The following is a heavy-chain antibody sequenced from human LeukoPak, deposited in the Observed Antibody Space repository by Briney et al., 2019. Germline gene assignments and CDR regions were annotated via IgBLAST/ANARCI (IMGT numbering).Heavy chain of an antibody. CDR1: GYTFTSYT. V-gene: IGHV1-2*02. D-gene: IGHD3-10*01. CDR3: ARVNGSARDY. J-gene: IGHJ4*02. Sequence: GASVKVSCKASGYTFTSYTIHWVRQAPGQRLEWMGWINPDSGGTNYAQKFQGRVTMTRDTSISTAYMELSRLRSDDTAVYYCARVNGSARDYWGQGTLVTVSS. CDR2: INPDSGGT.